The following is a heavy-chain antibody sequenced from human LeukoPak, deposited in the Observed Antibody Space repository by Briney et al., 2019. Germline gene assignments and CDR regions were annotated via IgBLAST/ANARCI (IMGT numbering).Heavy chain of an antibody. CDR1: VYSISSCCY. CDR3: ARDRRSNDEFDY. V-gene: IGHV4-38-2*02. Sequence: SETLSLTCAVSVYSISSCCYWGWIRQPPGKGLEWIGSIYHSGSTHYNVSLKSRVTMSVDTSKNQFSLKLSSVTAEDTAVYYCARDRRSNDEFDYWGQGILVTVSS. J-gene: IGHJ4*02. CDR2: IYHSGST. D-gene: IGHD1-1*01.